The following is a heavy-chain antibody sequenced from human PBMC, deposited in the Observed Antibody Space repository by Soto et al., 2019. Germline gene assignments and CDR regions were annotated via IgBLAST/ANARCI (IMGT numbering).Heavy chain of an antibody. Sequence: SETLSLTCTVSGGSISSGGYYWSWIRQHPGKGLEWIGYIYYSGSTYYNPSLKSRVTISVDTSKNQFSLKLSSVTAADTAVYYCARGAHPVEAYYYYYGMDVWGQGTTVTVSS. J-gene: IGHJ6*02. CDR3: ARGAHPVEAYYYYYGMDV. CDR1: GGSISSGGYY. CDR2: IYYSGST. D-gene: IGHD2-15*01. V-gene: IGHV4-31*03.